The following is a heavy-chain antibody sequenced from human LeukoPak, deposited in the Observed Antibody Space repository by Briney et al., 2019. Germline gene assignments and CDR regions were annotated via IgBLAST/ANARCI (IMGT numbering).Heavy chain of an antibody. D-gene: IGHD3-10*02. CDR1: GYTFTGYY. Sequence: ASVKVSCKASGYTFTGYYMHWVRQAPGQGLEWMGWINPNSGGTNYAQKFQGRVTMTRDTSISTAYMELSRLRSDDTAVYYCARDRNPYYYVGIYYYYYMDVWGKGTTVTISS. V-gene: IGHV1-2*02. CDR2: INPNSGGT. CDR3: ARDRNPYYYVGIYYYYYMDV. J-gene: IGHJ6*03.